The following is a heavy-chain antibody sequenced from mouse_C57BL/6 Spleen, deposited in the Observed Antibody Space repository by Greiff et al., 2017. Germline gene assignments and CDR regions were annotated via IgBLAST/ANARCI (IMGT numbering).Heavy chain of an antibody. Sequence: VQLQQSGAELVRPGASVKLSCTASGFNIKDDYMHWVQQRPEQGLEWIGWIDPENGDTEYASKFQGKATITADTSSNTAYLQLSSLTSEDTAVYYCTGVLLREYYFDYWGQGTTLTVSS. D-gene: IGHD1-1*01. J-gene: IGHJ2*01. V-gene: IGHV14-4*01. CDR1: GFNIKDDY. CDR3: TGVLLREYYFDY. CDR2: IDPENGDT.